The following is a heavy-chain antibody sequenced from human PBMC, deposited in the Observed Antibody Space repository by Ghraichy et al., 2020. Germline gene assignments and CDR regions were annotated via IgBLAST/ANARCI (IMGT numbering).Heavy chain of an antibody. J-gene: IGHJ4*02. CDR2: IYASGST. Sequence: SETLSLTCTVSDGSISSYYWSWVRQPPGKGLEWIGCIYASGSTSYDPSLKSRVTISLDTSKNQFSLNHNSVTAADTAVYYCARHRRKASISDLDFWGQGTLVTVSS. V-gene: IGHV4-4*09. CDR1: DGSISSYY. CDR3: ARHRRKASISDLDF.